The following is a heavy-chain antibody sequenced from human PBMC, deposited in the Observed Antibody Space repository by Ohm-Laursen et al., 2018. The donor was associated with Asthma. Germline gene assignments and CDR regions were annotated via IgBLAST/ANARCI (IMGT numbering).Heavy chain of an antibody. CDR3: AREATVITRYFDS. Sequence: TLSLTCTVSGGSISSGSYYWSWIRQHPGKGLEWIGYIFQTGSSYHNPSLKSRVSISVDTSKNQFSLRVSSVTAADTAVYYCAREATVITRYFDSWGQGILVTVSS. J-gene: IGHJ4*02. CDR1: GGSISSGSYY. D-gene: IGHD4-23*01. CDR2: IFQTGSS. V-gene: IGHV4-31*03.